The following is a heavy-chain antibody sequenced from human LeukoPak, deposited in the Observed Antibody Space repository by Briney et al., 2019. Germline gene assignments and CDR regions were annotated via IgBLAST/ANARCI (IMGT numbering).Heavy chain of an antibody. CDR1: GGTFSSYA. CDR2: IIPIFGTA. J-gene: IGHJ4*02. V-gene: IGHV1-69*01. Sequence: SVKVSCKASGGTFSSYAISWVRQAPGQGLEWMGGIIPIFGTANYAQKFQGRVTITADESTSTAYMELSSLRSEDTAVYFCARDYGDYRQRYFDYWGQGTLVTVSS. D-gene: IGHD4-17*01. CDR3: ARDYGDYRQRYFDY.